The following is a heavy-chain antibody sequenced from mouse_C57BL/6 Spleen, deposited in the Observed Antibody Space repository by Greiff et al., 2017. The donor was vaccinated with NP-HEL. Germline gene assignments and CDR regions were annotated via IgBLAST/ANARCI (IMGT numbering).Heavy chain of an antibody. CDR1: GYSITSGYY. D-gene: IGHD1-1*01. Sequence: EVHLVESGPGLVKPSQSLSLTCSVTGYSITSGYYWNWIRQFPGNKLEWMGYISYDGSNNYNPSLKNRISITRDTSKNQFFLKLNSVTTEDTATYYCAREGLLRYPPAWFAYWGQGTPVTVSA. V-gene: IGHV3-6*01. CDR2: ISYDGSN. J-gene: IGHJ3*01. CDR3: AREGLLRYPPAWFAY.